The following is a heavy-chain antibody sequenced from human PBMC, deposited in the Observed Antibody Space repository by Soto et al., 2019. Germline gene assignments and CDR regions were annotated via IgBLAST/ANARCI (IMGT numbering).Heavy chain of an antibody. J-gene: IGHJ4*02. D-gene: IGHD3-22*01. CDR2: IYYTGNT. CDR3: ARVGRISNGGYLDY. Sequence: SETLSLTCTVSGGSISNGGYYWTWIRRHPGKGLEWIGYIYYTGNTYYNPSLKSRLTISVDTSKNQFSLKLSSVTAADTAVYYCARVGRISNGGYLDYWGQGTLVTVSS. CDR1: GGSISNGGYY. V-gene: IGHV4-31*03.